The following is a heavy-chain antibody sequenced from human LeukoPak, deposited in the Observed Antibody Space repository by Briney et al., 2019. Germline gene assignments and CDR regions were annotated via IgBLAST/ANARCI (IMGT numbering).Heavy chain of an antibody. Sequence: ASVKVSCKASGYTFTSYYMHWVRQAPGQGLEWMGIINPSGGSTSYAQKFQGRVTMTRDTSTSTVYMELSSLRSEDTAVYYCARDGDDYGKLRGDWFDPWGRGTLVTVSS. CDR2: INPSGGST. CDR3: ARDGDDYGKLRGDWFDP. CDR1: GYTFTSYY. V-gene: IGHV1-46*01. J-gene: IGHJ5*02. D-gene: IGHD4-17*01.